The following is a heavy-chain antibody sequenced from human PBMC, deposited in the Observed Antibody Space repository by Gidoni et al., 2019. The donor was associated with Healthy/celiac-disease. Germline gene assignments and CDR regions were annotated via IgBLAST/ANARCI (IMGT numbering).Heavy chain of an antibody. CDR1: GGSFSGYY. CDR2: LNHSGST. V-gene: IGHV4-34*01. D-gene: IGHD6-13*01. CDR3: ARGKTIAAAGGYFDY. Sequence: QVQLQQWGAGLLKPSETRSLTCAVYGGSFSGYYWSWIRQPPGKGMEWIGELNHSGSTNYNPSLKSRVTISVDTSKNQFSLKLSSVPAADTAVYYCARGKTIAAAGGYFDYWGQGTLVTVSS. J-gene: IGHJ4*02.